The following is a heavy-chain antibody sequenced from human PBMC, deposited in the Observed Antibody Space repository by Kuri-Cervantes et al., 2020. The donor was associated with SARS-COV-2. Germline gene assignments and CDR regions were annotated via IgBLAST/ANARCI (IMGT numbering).Heavy chain of an antibody. V-gene: IGHV3-74*01. CDR3: ARGDFWNGYYNWYFDL. CDR2: IHSSGSST. J-gene: IGHJ2*01. D-gene: IGHD3-3*01. CDR1: GFMISSYW. Sequence: GESLKISCEASGFMISSYWMHWVRQVPEKGQVRVSRIHSSGSSTGYADSVKGRFTISRDNAKNTLYLQMNSLRVEDTAVYYCARGDFWNGYYNWYFDLWGRGTLVTVSS.